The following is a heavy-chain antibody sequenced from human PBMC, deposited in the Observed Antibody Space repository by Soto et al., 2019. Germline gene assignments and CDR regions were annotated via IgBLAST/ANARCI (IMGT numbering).Heavy chain of an antibody. Sequence: QVQLVESGGGVVQPGRSLRLSCAASGFTFSSYGMHWVRQAPGKGLEWVAGISYDGSNKYYADSVKGRFTISRDNSKNTLYLQMNSLRAEDTAVYYCAKDRAEYYYDTAHYGMDVWGQGTTVTVSS. D-gene: IGHD3-22*01. V-gene: IGHV3-30*18. J-gene: IGHJ6*02. CDR3: AKDRAEYYYDTAHYGMDV. CDR2: ISYDGSNK. CDR1: GFTFSSYG.